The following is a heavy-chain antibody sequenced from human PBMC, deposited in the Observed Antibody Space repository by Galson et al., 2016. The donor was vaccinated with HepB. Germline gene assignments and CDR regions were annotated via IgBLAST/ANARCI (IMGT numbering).Heavy chain of an antibody. CDR3: ARQSCSRGDY. CDR1: GFSPSTSGVG. CDR2: IYWDDDK. V-gene: IGHV2-5*02. D-gene: IGHD2-2*01. J-gene: IGHJ4*02. Sequence: PALVKPTQTLTLTCTFSGFSPSTSGVGVGWIRQPPGKPLEWLALIYWDDDKRYTPSLKRRLTITKDTSKNQFVLTMTNMDAVDLATYYCARQSCSRGDYWGQGTLVTVSS.